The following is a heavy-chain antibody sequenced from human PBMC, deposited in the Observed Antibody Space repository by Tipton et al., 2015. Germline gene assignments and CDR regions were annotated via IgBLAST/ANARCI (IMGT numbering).Heavy chain of an antibody. J-gene: IGHJ4*02. D-gene: IGHD6-13*01. CDR3: AKDSLIAAAGLGNY. CDR2: ISGHNGNT. Sequence: QSGAEVKKPGASVKVSCKTSGGTFNSYSITWVRQAPGQGLEWMGWISGHNGNTNYVQNLQGRVTMTTNTSTNTAYMELRSLTSDDTAVYYCAKDSLIAAAGLGNYWGQGTLVTVSS. V-gene: IGHV1-18*04. CDR1: GGTFNSYS.